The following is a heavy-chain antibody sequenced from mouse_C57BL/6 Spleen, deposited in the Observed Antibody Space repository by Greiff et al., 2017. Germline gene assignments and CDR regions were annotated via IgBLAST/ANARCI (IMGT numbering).Heavy chain of an antibody. CDR1: GYTFTTYP. D-gene: IGHD3-1*01. CDR3: AMGALRDYAMDY. CDR2: FHPYNDDT. J-gene: IGHJ4*01. Sequence: VKLMESGAELVKPGASVKMSCKASGYTFTTYPIEWMKQNHGKSLEWIGNFHPYNDDTKYNEKFKGKATLTVEKSSSTVYLELSRLTSDDSAVYYCAMGALRDYAMDYWGQGTSVTVSS. V-gene: IGHV1-47*01.